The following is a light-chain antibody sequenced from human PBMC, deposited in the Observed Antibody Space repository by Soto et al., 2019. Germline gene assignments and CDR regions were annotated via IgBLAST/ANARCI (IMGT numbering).Light chain of an antibody. J-gene: IGKJ4*01. Sequence: DIQMTQSPSSLSASVGDRVTITCRASQSISSYLNWYQQKPGKAPKLLIYAASSLQSGAPSRFSGSGSVTDFTLTISSLQPEEFSTYYCQESYSTPPLTFGGGTKVEIK. CDR1: QSISSY. V-gene: IGKV1-39*01. CDR2: AAS. CDR3: QESYSTPPLT.